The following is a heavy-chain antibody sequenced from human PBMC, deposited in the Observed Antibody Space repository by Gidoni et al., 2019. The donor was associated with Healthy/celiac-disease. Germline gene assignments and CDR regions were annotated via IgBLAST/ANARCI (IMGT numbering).Heavy chain of an antibody. Sequence: EVQLVESGGGLVQPGGSLKLSCAASGFTFSGSAMHWVRQASGKGLGWVGRIRSKANSYATAYAASVKGRFTISRDDSKNTAYLQMNSLKTEDTAVYYCTRRSDYGDGFDPWGQGTLVTVSS. CDR3: TRRSDYGDGFDP. V-gene: IGHV3-73*01. D-gene: IGHD4-17*01. J-gene: IGHJ5*02. CDR2: IRSKANSYAT. CDR1: GFTFSGSA.